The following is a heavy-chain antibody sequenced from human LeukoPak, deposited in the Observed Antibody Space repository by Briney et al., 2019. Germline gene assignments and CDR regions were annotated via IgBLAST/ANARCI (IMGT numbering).Heavy chain of an antibody. CDR1: GYTFTDYY. CDR2: LNPNNGAT. CDR3: ARDVGEMLQPGQQDY. J-gene: IGHJ4*02. D-gene: IGHD1-1*01. V-gene: IGHV1-2*06. Sequence: VASVKVSCKASGYTFTDYYMQWVRQAPGHGLEWVGRLNPNNGATNFAQNFQDRVTMTRDMSITTVYMELSRLTSDDTAVYYCARDVGEMLQPGQQDYWGQGTLVTVSS.